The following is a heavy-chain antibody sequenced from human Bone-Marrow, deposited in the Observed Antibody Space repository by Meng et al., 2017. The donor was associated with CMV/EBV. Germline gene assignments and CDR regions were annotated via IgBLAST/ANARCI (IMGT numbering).Heavy chain of an antibody. D-gene: IGHD6-13*01. Sequence: SETLSLTCAVYGGSFSGYYWTWIRQPPGKGLEWIGEINHSESTSYNPSLKSRVTISVDTSKNQFSLKLSSVTAADTAVYYCARGDVGQQLIHKYWGQGTLVTVSS. CDR3: ARGDVGQQLIHKY. J-gene: IGHJ4*02. CDR1: GGSFSGYY. CDR2: INHSEST. V-gene: IGHV4-34*01.